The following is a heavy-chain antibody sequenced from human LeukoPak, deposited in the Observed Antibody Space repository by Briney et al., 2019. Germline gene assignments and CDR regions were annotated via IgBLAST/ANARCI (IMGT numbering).Heavy chain of an antibody. Sequence: ASVKVSCKAFGYTFTSYGISWVRQAPGQGLEGMGWITAYNGNTNYAQKLQGRVTMTTDTSTSTAYMELRSLRSDDTAVYYCARDFHHAYYDILTGYYNPFDYWGQGTLVTVSS. CDR1: GYTFTSYG. CDR3: ARDFHHAYYDILTGYYNPFDY. D-gene: IGHD3-9*01. CDR2: ITAYNGNT. V-gene: IGHV1-18*01. J-gene: IGHJ4*02.